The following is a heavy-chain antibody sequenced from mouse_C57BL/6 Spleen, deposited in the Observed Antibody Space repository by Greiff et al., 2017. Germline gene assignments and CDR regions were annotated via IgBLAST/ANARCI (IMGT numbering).Heavy chain of an antibody. CDR3: ARKADYYGSLHWYFDV. CDR2: IYPGDGDT. CDR1: GYAFSSSW. D-gene: IGHD1-1*01. V-gene: IGHV1-82*01. J-gene: IGHJ1*03. Sequence: QVQLQQSGPELVKPGASVKISCKASGYAFSSSWMNWVKQRPGKGLEWIGRIYPGDGDTKYNGKFKGKATLTADKSSSTAYMQLSSLTSEDSALYFCARKADYYGSLHWYFDVWGTGTTVTVSS.